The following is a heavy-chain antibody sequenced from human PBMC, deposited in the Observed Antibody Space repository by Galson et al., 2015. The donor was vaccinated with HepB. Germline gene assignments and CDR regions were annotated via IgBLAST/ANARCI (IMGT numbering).Heavy chain of an antibody. J-gene: IGHJ5*02. Sequence: SLRLSCAASGFTFSSYSMNWVRQAPGKGLEWFSYISSSSSTIYYADSVKGRFTISRDNAKNSLYLQMNSLRDEDTAVYYCATANPRTVVVPAAIGWFDPWGQGTLVTVSS. V-gene: IGHV3-48*02. CDR2: ISSSSSTI. D-gene: IGHD2-2*02. CDR3: ATANPRTVVVPAAIGWFDP. CDR1: GFTFSSYS.